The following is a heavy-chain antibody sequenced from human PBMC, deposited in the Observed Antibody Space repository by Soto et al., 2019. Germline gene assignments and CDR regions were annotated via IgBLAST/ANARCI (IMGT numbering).Heavy chain of an antibody. D-gene: IGHD3-10*01. V-gene: IGHV3-21*01. CDR2: ISSSSSYI. J-gene: IGHJ4*02. Sequence: EVQLVESGGGLVKPGGSLRLSCAASGFTFSSYSMNWVRQAPGKGLEWVSSISSSSSYIYYADSVKGRFTISRDNAKNSLYLQMNSLRAEDTAGYYCARGLGGGRSYFDYWGQGTLVTVSS. CDR1: GFTFSSYS. CDR3: ARGLGGGRSYFDY.